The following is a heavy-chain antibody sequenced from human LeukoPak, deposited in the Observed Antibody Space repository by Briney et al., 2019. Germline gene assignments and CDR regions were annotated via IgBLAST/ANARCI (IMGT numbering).Heavy chain of an antibody. D-gene: IGHD6-13*01. Sequence: SETLSLTCTVSGGSISSGSYYWSWIRQPAGKGLEWIGRIYTSGSTNYNPSLKSRVTISVDTSKNQFSLKLSSVTAADTAVYYCARVTGQQLLRGYWLDPWGQGTLVTVSS. V-gene: IGHV4-61*02. J-gene: IGHJ5*02. CDR3: ARVTGQQLLRGYWLDP. CDR2: IYTSGST. CDR1: GGSISSGSYY.